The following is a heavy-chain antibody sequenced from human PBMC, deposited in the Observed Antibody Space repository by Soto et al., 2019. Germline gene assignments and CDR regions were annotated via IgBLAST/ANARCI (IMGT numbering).Heavy chain of an antibody. V-gene: IGHV3-30*03. CDR3: ARDQTPGYYDSSGYYY. CDR1: GFSFSSYG. Sequence: GGSLRLSCAASGFSFSSYGMQWVRQAPGKGLEWVAVISYDGSNKYYADSVKDRFTISRDNSKNTLYLQMNSLRAEDTAVYYCARDQTPGYYDSSGYYYWGQGTLVTVSS. D-gene: IGHD3-22*01. J-gene: IGHJ4*02. CDR2: ISYDGSNK.